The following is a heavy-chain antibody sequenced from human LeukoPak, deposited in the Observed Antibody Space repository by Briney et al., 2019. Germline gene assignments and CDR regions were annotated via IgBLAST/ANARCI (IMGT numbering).Heavy chain of an antibody. J-gene: IGHJ4*02. D-gene: IGHD3-22*01. V-gene: IGHV3-23*01. CDR3: AKDPDYYDSSGQGDY. CDR1: GFTFSSYA. CDR2: ISGSGGST. Sequence: GGSLRLSCAASGFTFSSYAMSWVRQAPGKGLEWVSAISGSGGSTYYADPVKGRFTISRDNSKNTLYLQMNSLRAEDTAVYYCAKDPDYYDSSGQGDYWGQGTLVTVSS.